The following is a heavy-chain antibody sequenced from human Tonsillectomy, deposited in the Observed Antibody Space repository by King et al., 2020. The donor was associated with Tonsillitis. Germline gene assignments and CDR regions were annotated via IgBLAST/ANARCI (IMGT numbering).Heavy chain of an antibody. Sequence: VQLVESGGGLVQPGGSLRLSCAASGFTFSSYEMNWVRQAPGKGLEWVSYISSSGSTIYYADSVKGRFTISRDNAKNSLYLQMNSLRAEDTAVYYCAREETDDCSGVRRYPAGFDFWGRGTLVTVSS. CDR3: AREETDDCSGVRRYPAGFDF. V-gene: IGHV3-48*03. CDR1: GFTFSSYE. J-gene: IGHJ4*02. CDR2: ISSSGSTI. D-gene: IGHD2-15*01.